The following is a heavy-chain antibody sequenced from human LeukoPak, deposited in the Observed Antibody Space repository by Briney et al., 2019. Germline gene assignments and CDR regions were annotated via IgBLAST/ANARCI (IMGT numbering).Heavy chain of an antibody. V-gene: IGHV3-48*01. Sequence: PGGSLRLSCAASGFTFSTYSINWVRQAPGKGLEWVPYISRDSSTIYYADSLKGRFTISRDNAKNSLSLLMNSLRAEDTAVYYCARDLSSRGYTYGTPAFTFDIWGQGTMVTVSS. CDR3: ARDLSSRGYTYGTPAFTFDI. D-gene: IGHD5-18*01. J-gene: IGHJ3*02. CDR2: ISRDSSTI. CDR1: GFTFSTYS.